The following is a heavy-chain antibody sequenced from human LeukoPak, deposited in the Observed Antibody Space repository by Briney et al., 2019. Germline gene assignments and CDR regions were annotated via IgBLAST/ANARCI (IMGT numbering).Heavy chain of an antibody. CDR1: GGSFSGYY. CDR2: INHSGST. D-gene: IGHD3-22*01. Sequence: PSETLSLTCAVYGGSFSGYYWSWIRQPPGKGLEWIGEINHSGSTNYNSSLKSRVTISVDTSKNQFSLKLSSVTAADTAVYYCARGRKNYYDSSGPIDYWGQGTLVTVSS. V-gene: IGHV4-34*01. CDR3: ARGRKNYYDSSGPIDY. J-gene: IGHJ4*02.